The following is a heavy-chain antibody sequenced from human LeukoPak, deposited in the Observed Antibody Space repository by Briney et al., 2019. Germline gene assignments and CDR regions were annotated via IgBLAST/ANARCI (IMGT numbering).Heavy chain of an antibody. V-gene: IGHV4-61*02. D-gene: IGHD2-15*01. Sequence: SETLSLTCTVSGDSISSGSYYWNWTRQPAGKGLEWIGRFYISGGTNYNPSLKSRATISVDTSKNQFSLKLTSVTAADTAVYYCASLGSFAIWGQGTVVTVSS. CDR1: GDSISSGSYY. CDR3: ASLGSFAI. J-gene: IGHJ3*02. CDR2: FYISGGT.